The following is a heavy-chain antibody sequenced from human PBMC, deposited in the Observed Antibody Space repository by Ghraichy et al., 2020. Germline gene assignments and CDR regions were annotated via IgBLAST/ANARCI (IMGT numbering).Heavy chain of an antibody. CDR2: INWNGGST. CDR3: ARLEDDGGGGDYRSGYFDY. CDR1: GFTFDDYG. Sequence: GGSLRLSCAASGFTFDDYGMSWVRQAPGKGLEWVSGINWNGGSTGYADSVKGRFTISRDNAKNSLYLQMNSLRAEDTALYHCARLEDDGGGGDYRSGYFDYWGQGTLVTVSS. V-gene: IGHV3-20*01. J-gene: IGHJ4*02. D-gene: IGHD4-17*01.